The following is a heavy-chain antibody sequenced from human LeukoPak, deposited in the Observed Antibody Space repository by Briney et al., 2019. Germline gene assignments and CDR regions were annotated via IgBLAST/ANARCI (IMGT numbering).Heavy chain of an antibody. CDR1: GFTFSSYA. CDR3: ARRIAGYYGMDV. V-gene: IGHV3-23*01. J-gene: IGHJ6*02. CDR2: ISGSGGST. D-gene: IGHD1-20*01. Sequence: GGSLRLSCEASGFTFSSYAMSWVRQAPGKGLEWVSAISGSGGSTYYADSVKGRFTISRDNSKNTLYLQMNSLRTEDTAVYYCARRIAGYYGMDVWGQGTTVTVSS.